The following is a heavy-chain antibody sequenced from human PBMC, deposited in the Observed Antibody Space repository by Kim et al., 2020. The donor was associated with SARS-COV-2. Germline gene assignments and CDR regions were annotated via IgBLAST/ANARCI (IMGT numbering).Heavy chain of an antibody. V-gene: IGHV4-31*02. D-gene: IGHD5-12*01. J-gene: IGHJ4*02. CDR3: ARAAVATISPFDY. Sequence: STPALKSRVTISVDTSKNQFSRKLGSVAAADTAVYYWARAAVATISPFDYWGQGTLVTVSS.